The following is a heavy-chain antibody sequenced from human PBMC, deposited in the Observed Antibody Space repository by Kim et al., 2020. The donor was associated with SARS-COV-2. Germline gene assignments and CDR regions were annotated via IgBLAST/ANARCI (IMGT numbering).Heavy chain of an antibody. V-gene: IGHV3-53*01. J-gene: IGHJ4*02. Sequence: QATGKGLEWVSLIYSGGSTYYADSVKGRFTISRDNSKNTLYLQMNSLRVDDTAAYYCAREWGGRFDYWGQGTLVTVSS. CDR2: IYSGGST. D-gene: IGHD3-10*01. CDR3: AREWGGRFDY.